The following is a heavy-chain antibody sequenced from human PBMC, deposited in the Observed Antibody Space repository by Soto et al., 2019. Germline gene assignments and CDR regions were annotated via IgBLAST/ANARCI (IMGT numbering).Heavy chain of an antibody. J-gene: IGHJ4*02. CDR2: IYYSGST. V-gene: IGHV4-30-4*08. D-gene: IGHD3-16*02. CDR3: ARGVRTFGGVIGEFYFDY. Sequence: SETLSLTCTVSGGSISSYYWSWIRQPPGKGFELIGYIYYSGSTYYTPSLKSRVTISVDTSKNHFSLKLSSVTAADTAVYYCARGVRTFGGVIGEFYFDYWGQGTLVTVSS. CDR1: GGSISSYY.